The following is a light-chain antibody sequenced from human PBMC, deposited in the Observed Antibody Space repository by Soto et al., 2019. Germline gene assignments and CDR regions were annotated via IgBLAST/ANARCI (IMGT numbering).Light chain of an antibody. Sequence: EIVMTQSPVTLSVSPGETVILSCRASQSLRSNLAWYQQKPGQTPRLLIYSASIRAAATPARFSGSGAGTNVSLSISSLQSEDFAVYYCQQHDQLPPAFGQGTKVDLK. CDR2: SAS. J-gene: IGKJ1*01. CDR1: QSLRSN. CDR3: QQHDQLPPA. V-gene: IGKV3-15*01.